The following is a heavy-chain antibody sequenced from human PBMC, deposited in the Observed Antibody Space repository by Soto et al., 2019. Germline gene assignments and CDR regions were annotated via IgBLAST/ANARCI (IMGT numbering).Heavy chain of an antibody. CDR2: ISGSGGST. V-gene: IGHV3-23*01. D-gene: IGHD5-18*01. J-gene: IGHJ6*02. CDR1: GFTFSSYA. Sequence: GGSLRLSCAASGFTFSSYAMSWVRQAPGKGLEWVSAISGSGGSTYYADSVKGRFTISRDNSKNTLYLQMNSLRAEDTAVYYCAKDPFDVDTAMPEVYYYYGMDVWGQGTTVTVSS. CDR3: AKDPFDVDTAMPEVYYYYGMDV.